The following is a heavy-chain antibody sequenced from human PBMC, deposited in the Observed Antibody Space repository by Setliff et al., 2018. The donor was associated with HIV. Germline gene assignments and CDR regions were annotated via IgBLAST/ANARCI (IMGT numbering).Heavy chain of an antibody. CDR3: AREPDYGDYEDYYMDV. Sequence: GASVKVSCKASGGTFSSYAISWVRQAPGQGLEWMGRIIPIFGTANYAQKFQGRVTITADKSTSTAYMELNSLKSEDTAVYYCAREPDYGDYEDYYMDVWGKGTTVTVSS. CDR2: IIPIFGTA. V-gene: IGHV1-69*06. J-gene: IGHJ6*03. CDR1: GGTFSSYA. D-gene: IGHD4-17*01.